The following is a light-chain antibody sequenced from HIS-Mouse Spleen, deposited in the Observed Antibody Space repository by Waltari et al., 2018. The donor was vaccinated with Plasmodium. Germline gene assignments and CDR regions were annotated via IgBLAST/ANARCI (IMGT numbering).Light chain of an antibody. Sequence: EIVMTQSPATLSVSPGERATLACRVSQSGSSNLAWYQQKPGQAPRLLIYGASTRATGIPARFSGSGSGTEFTLTISSLQSEDFAVYYCQQYNNWSFTFGPGTKVDIK. J-gene: IGKJ3*01. CDR2: GAS. CDR1: QSGSSN. CDR3: QQYNNWSFT. V-gene: IGKV3-15*01.